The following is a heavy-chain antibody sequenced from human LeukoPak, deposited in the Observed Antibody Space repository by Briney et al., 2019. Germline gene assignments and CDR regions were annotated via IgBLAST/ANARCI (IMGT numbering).Heavy chain of an antibody. CDR2: INTNTGNP. CDR3: ARVVGCGGDCYSGISDY. Sequence: GASVKVSCKASGYTFTSYAMNWVRQAPGQGLEWMGWINTNTGNPTYAQGFTGRFVFSLDTSVSTAYLQISSLKAEDTAVCYCARVVGCGGDCYSGISDYWGQGTLVTVSS. J-gene: IGHJ4*02. CDR1: GYTFTSYA. V-gene: IGHV7-4-1*02. D-gene: IGHD2-21*02.